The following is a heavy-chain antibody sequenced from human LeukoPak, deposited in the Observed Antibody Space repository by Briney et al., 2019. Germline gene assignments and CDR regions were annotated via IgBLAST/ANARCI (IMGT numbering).Heavy chain of an antibody. V-gene: IGHV3-48*04. D-gene: IGHD3-16*01. Sequence: TGGSLRLSCAASGFTFSSYSMNWVRQAPGKGLEWVSYISSSSSTIYYADSVKGRFTISRDNAKNSLYLQMNSLRAEDTAVYYCARGGVRGGYWGQGTLVTVSS. CDR3: ARGGVRGGY. J-gene: IGHJ4*02. CDR2: ISSSSSTI. CDR1: GFTFSSYS.